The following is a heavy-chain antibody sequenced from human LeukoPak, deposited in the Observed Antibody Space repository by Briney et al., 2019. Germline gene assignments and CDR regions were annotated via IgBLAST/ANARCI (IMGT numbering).Heavy chain of an antibody. Sequence: SETLSLTCTVAGYSISSGYYWGWIRQPPGKGLEWIGSIYHSGSTYYNPSLKSRVTISVDTSKNQVSLKLSSVTAADTAVYYCARERDRNYDSSGYGAFDIWGQGTMVTVSS. CDR1: GYSISSGYY. V-gene: IGHV4-38-2*02. CDR2: IYHSGST. D-gene: IGHD3-22*01. J-gene: IGHJ3*02. CDR3: ARERDRNYDSSGYGAFDI.